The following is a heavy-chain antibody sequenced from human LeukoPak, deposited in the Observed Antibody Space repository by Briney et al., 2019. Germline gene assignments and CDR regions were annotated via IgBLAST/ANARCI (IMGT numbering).Heavy chain of an antibody. V-gene: IGHV3-66*02. Sequence: SGGSLRLSCAASGFTVSSNYMSWVRQAPGKGLEWVSSFYRGISTYYADSVKGRFTTSRDHSKNTVYLQMDSLRPEDMAVYYCARYYDSSGYTQGAFDIWGQGTMVTVS. D-gene: IGHD3-22*01. J-gene: IGHJ3*02. CDR3: ARYYDSSGYTQGAFDI. CDR1: GFTVSSNY. CDR2: FYRGIST.